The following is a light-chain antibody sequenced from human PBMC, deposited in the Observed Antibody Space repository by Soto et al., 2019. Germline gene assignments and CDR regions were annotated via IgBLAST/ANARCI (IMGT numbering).Light chain of an antibody. J-gene: IGKJ1*01. CDR1: QSISSY. CDR2: DAS. Sequence: DIQMTQSPSSLSASAGDRFAITCRASQSISSYLNWCQQKPGEAPKLLIYDASALPRGVPSRFSGSGSGTKFTLTIASLQPDDFATYYCQQYETFSGTFGPGTKVDIK. CDR3: QQYETFSGT. V-gene: IGKV1-5*01.